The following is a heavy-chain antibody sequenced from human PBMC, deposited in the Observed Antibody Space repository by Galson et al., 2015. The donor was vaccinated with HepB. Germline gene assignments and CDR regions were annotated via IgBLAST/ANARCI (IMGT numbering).Heavy chain of an antibody. J-gene: IGHJ4*02. Sequence: SLRLSCAASGFTFNRHAMAWVRQAPGKGLEWVSTILGGGYGTIGTYYADSVKGRFTISRDNSKNILYLQVDSLRAEDTDEYYCVKMSGWELCNYYFGYWGQGALVTVYS. CDR2: ILGGGYGTIGT. V-gene: IGHV3-23*01. CDR3: VKMSGWELCNYYFGY. CDR1: GFTFNRHA. D-gene: IGHD3-3*01.